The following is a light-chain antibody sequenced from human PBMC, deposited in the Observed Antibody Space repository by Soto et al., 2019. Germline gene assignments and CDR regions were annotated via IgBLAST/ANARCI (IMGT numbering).Light chain of an antibody. CDR2: GNT. Sequence: QSVLTQPPSVSGAPGQRVSISCTGSTSNIGAPYDVHWYQHLPGTAPKLLIYGNTQRPSGVPDRFSGSKSGTSASLAISGLRSEDEADYYCAAWDDSLSVGVFGTGTKLTVL. V-gene: IGLV1-40*01. CDR3: AAWDDSLSVGV. CDR1: TSNIGAPYD. J-gene: IGLJ1*01.